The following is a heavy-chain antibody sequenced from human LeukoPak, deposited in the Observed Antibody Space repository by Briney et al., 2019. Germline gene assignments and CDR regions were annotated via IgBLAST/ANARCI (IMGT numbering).Heavy chain of an antibody. CDR2: IRYDGSNK. V-gene: IGHV3-30*02. Sequence: PGGSLRLSCAASGFTFSSYGMHWVRQAPGKGLEWVAFIRYDGSNKYYADSVKGRFTISRDNSKNTLYLQMNSLRAEDTAVYYCARDLYSYGPVGYYYYYMDVWGKGTTVTVSS. D-gene: IGHD5-18*01. CDR3: ARDLYSYGPVGYYYYYMDV. J-gene: IGHJ6*03. CDR1: GFTFSSYG.